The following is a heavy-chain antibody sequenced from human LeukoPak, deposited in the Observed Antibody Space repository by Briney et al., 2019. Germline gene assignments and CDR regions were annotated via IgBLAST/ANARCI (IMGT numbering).Heavy chain of an antibody. CDR2: ISAYNGNT. CDR1: GGTVSSYA. J-gene: IGHJ4*02. V-gene: IGHV1-18*01. D-gene: IGHD5-18*01. CDR3: ARVGYSYGNYYFDY. Sequence: GASVKVSCKASGGTVSSYAISWVRQAPGQGLEWMGWISAYNGNTNYAQKLQGRVTMTTDTSTSTAYMELRSLRSDDTAVYYCARVGYSYGNYYFDYWGQGTLVTVSS.